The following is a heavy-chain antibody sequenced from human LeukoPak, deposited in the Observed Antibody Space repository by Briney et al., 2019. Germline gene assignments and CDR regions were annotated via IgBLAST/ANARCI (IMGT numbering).Heavy chain of an antibody. CDR1: GYTFTGYY. CDR3: ARDPPTDYDSSGYYPYNWFDP. J-gene: IGHJ5*02. V-gene: IGHV1-2*02. Sequence: ASVKVSCKASGYTFTGYYMHWVRQAPGQGLEWMGWINPNSGGTNYAQKFQGRVTMTRDTSISTAYMELSRLRSDDTAVYYCARDPPTDYDSSGYYPYNWFDPWGQETLVTVSS. D-gene: IGHD3-22*01. CDR2: INPNSGGT.